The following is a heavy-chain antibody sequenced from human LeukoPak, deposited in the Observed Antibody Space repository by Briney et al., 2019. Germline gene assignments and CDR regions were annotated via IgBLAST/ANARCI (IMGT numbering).Heavy chain of an antibody. CDR1: GFTFSGFW. CDR3: ARSSYSSSSSV. Sequence: GGSLRLSCAVAGFTFSGFWMSWSRQTPGKGLEWVASINSDGSEGYYADVVKGRFTISRDNAKNSLYLQINSLRAEDTAVYYCARSSYSSSSSVWGQGTMVTVSS. V-gene: IGHV3-7*03. CDR2: INSDGSEG. J-gene: IGHJ3*01. D-gene: IGHD6-6*01.